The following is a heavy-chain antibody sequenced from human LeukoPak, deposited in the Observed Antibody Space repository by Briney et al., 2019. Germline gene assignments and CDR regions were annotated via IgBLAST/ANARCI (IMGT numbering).Heavy chain of an antibody. Sequence: SETLSLTCAVYGGSFSGYYWSWIRQPPGKGLEWIGEINHSGSTNYNPSLKSRVTISVDTSKNQFSLKLSSVTAADTAVYYCARRGISQGYYMDVWGKGTTVTISS. V-gene: IGHV4-34*01. CDR3: ARRGISQGYYMDV. J-gene: IGHJ6*03. CDR2: INHSGST. CDR1: GGSFSGYY. D-gene: IGHD6-13*01.